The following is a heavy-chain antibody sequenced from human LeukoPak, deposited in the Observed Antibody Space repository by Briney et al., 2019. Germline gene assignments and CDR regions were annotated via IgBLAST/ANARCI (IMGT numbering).Heavy chain of an antibody. CDR1: GYSFTSYW. CDR2: IYPGDSDT. Sequence: PGESLKISCKGSGYSFTSYWIGWVRQMPGKSLEWMGIIYPGDSDTRYSPSFQGQVTISADKSISTAYLQWSSLKASDTAMYYCARQLVVPTATYYFDYWGQGTLVTVSS. D-gene: IGHD2-2*01. V-gene: IGHV5-51*01. CDR3: ARQLVVPTATYYFDY. J-gene: IGHJ4*02.